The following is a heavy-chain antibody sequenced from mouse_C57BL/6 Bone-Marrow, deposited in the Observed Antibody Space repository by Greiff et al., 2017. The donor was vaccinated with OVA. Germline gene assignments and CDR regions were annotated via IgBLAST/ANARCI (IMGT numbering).Heavy chain of an antibody. D-gene: IGHD2-4*01. Sequence: QVQLQQSGAELVRPGASVKMSCKASGYTFTTYPIEWMKQNHGKSLEWIGNFHPYNDDTKYNEKFKGKATLTVEKSSSTVYLELSRLTSDDSAVYYGARPGDYDGDWFAYWGQGTLVTVSA. CDR3: ARPGDYDGDWFAY. V-gene: IGHV1-47*01. CDR1: GYTFTTYP. J-gene: IGHJ3*01. CDR2: FHPYNDDT.